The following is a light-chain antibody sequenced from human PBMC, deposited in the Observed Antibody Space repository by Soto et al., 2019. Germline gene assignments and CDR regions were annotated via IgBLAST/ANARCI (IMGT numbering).Light chain of an antibody. CDR3: QQRSNWHSIT. V-gene: IGKV3-11*01. CDR1: QSVSSY. J-gene: IGKJ5*01. Sequence: EIVLTQSPATLSLSPGERASLSFRASQSVSSYLAWYQQKPGQATRLIIYDASNRANGIPARFSGSGSGTDFTLTLRSLEPEDFAVYYCQQRSNWHSITFGQGTRLEIK. CDR2: DAS.